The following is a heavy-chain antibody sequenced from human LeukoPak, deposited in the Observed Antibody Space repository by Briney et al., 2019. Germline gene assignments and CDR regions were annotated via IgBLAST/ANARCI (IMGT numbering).Heavy chain of an antibody. CDR1: GFTVSDNY. D-gene: IGHD3-22*01. CDR3: ARVWGRYYDSSGYFDY. CDR2: IFSGGSP. V-gene: IGHV3-53*01. J-gene: IGHJ4*02. Sequence: GGSLRLSCAGSGFTVSDNYMNWVRQAPGKGLERVSVIFSGGSPYYADSVKGRFTISRDNAKNSLYLQMNSLRAEDTAVYYCARVWGRYYDSSGYFDYWGQGTLVTVSS.